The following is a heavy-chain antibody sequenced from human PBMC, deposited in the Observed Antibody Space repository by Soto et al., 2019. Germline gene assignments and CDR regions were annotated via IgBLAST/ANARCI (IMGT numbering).Heavy chain of an antibody. CDR1: GGSISSSSYY. V-gene: IGHV4-39*01. CDR3: MLGSGWKDFDY. J-gene: IGHJ4*02. Sequence: QLQLQESGPGPVKPSETLSLTCTVSGGSISSSSYYWGWIRQPPGKGLEWIGNIYYTGSTYYNPSLKSRVTISVDTSKNQFSLKLSSVTAADTAVYYCMLGSGWKDFDYWGQGTLVTVSS. CDR2: IYYTGST. D-gene: IGHD3-22*01.